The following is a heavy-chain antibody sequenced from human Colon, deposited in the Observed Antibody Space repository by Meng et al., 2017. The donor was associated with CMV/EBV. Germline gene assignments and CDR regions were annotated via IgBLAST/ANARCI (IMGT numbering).Heavy chain of an antibody. J-gene: IGHJ4*02. CDR1: GYVFDLYG. CDR2: ISADKRYT. CDR3: ARVYEYSSSWESDY. D-gene: IGHD6-6*01. Sequence: QVRMVQSGAEVKKPGASVKVSCKPSGYVFDLYGISWVRQAPGQGLEWMGWISADKRYTSYAQNLQGRVTMTTDASTSTAYMELRGLRSNDTAVYYCARVYEYSSSWESDYWGQGTLVTVSS. V-gene: IGHV1-18*01.